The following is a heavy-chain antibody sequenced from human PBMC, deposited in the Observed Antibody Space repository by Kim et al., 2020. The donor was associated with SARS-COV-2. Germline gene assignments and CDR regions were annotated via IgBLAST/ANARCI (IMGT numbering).Heavy chain of an antibody. Sequence: QNFQGRVTMTRDPSTSTVYMELSSLRSEDTAVYYCARDKIRGSSGLNFDYWGQGTLVTVSS. CDR3: ARDKIRGSSGLNFDY. D-gene: IGHD6-19*01. V-gene: IGHV1-46*01. J-gene: IGHJ4*02.